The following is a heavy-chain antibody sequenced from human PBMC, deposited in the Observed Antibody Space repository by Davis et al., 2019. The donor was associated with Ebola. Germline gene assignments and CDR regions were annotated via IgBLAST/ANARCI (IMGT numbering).Heavy chain of an antibody. V-gene: IGHV1-2*04. Sequence: AAPVKVSCKASGYTFTGYYMHWVRQAPGQGLEWMGWINPNSGGTNYAQKFQGWVTMTRDTSISTAYMELSRLRSDDTAVYYCARDIRVRSGWQYYYYYYGMDVWGQGTTVTVSS. CDR3: ARDIRVRSGWQYYYYYYGMDV. J-gene: IGHJ6*02. CDR2: INPNSGGT. CDR1: GYTFTGYY. D-gene: IGHD6-19*01.